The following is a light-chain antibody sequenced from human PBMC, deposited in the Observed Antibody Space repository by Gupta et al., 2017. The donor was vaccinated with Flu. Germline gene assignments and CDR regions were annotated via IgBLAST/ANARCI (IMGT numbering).Light chain of an antibody. CDR3: NSRDSTDNHQAV. CDR2: AKN. V-gene: IGLV3-19*01. Sequence: QIGRITCQGDSLRNSDASWYQQKPGQAPVLVIYAKNIRPSGIPDRFSGASSGNTASLTITGAQAEEEADYYCNSRDSTDNHQAVFGGGTKLTVL. J-gene: IGLJ2*01. CDR1: SLRNSD.